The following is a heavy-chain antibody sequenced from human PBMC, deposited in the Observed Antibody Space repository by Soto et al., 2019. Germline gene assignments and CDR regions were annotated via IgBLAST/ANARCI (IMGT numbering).Heavy chain of an antibody. CDR3: ARDKVATGYYYYGMDV. CDR1: GGSISSGDYY. CDR2: IYYSGST. D-gene: IGHD5-12*01. V-gene: IGHV4-30-4*01. J-gene: IGHJ6*02. Sequence: SETLSLTCTVSGGSISSGDYYWSWIRQPPGKGLEWIGYIYYSGSTYYNPSLKSRVTISVDTSKNQFSLKLSSVTAADTAVYYCARDKVATGYYYYGMDVWGQGTTVTVSS.